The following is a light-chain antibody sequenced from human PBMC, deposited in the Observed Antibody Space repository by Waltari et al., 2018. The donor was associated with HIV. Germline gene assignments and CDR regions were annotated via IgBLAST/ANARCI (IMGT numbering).Light chain of an antibody. V-gene: IGLV2-14*01. Sequence: QSTLTQPVSVSGSPGQSITISCTGTSSDVFNSNYVSWYQQHPDRAPKLMIYEVSNRPSGVSNRFSGSKSGNTASLTISGLQAEDEADYYCSSYTRSSTYVFGTGTKVTVL. CDR1: SSDVFNSNY. CDR2: EVS. J-gene: IGLJ1*01. CDR3: SSYTRSSTYV.